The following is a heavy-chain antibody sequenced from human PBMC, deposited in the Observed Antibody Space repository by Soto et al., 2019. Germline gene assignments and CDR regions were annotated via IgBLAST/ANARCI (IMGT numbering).Heavy chain of an antibody. CDR2: IDWDDDK. CDR1: GFSLSTSGMC. Sequence: SGPTLVNPTQTLTLTRTFSGFSLSTSGMCVSWIRQPPGKALEWLARIDWDDDKYYSTSLKTRLTISKDTSKNQVVLTMTNMDPVDTATYYCARITSTLVGGIAAAGGYGMDVWGQGTTVTVSS. CDR3: ARITSTLVGGIAAAGGYGMDV. D-gene: IGHD6-13*01. J-gene: IGHJ6*02. V-gene: IGHV2-70*11.